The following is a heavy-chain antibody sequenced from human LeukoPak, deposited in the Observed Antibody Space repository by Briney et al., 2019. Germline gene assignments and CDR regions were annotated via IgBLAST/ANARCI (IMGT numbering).Heavy chain of an antibody. CDR3: ARDCTTYYDILTGYSRSFDI. Sequence: PVKVSCTASGGTFSSYAISWVRQAPGQGLGWMGGIIPIFGTANYAQKFQGRVTITADKSTSTAYMELSSLRSEDTAVYYCARDCTTYYDILTGYSRSFDIWGQGTMVTVSS. D-gene: IGHD3-9*01. CDR2: IIPIFGTA. J-gene: IGHJ3*02. V-gene: IGHV1-69*06. CDR1: GGTFSSYA.